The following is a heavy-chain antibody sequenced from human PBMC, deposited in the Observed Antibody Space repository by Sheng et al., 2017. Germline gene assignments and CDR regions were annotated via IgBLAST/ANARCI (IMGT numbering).Heavy chain of an antibody. V-gene: IGHV1-18*01. Sequence: QVQLVQSGAEVKKPGASVKVSCKASGYTFTSYGISWVRQAPGQGLEWMGWISAYNGNTNYAQKLQGRVTMTTDTSTSTAYMELRSLRSDDTAVYYCARDRGGDSLALRYYYYGMDVWGQGTTVTVSS. D-gene: IGHD2-21*02. CDR2: ISAYNGNT. CDR3: ARDRGGDSLALRYYYYGMDV. J-gene: IGHJ6*02. CDR1: GYTFTSYG.